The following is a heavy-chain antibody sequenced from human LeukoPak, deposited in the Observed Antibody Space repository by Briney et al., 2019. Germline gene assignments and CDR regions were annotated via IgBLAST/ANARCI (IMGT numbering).Heavy chain of an antibody. CDR3: ARDRGMHSSSWYDY. CDR2: IYTSGST. V-gene: IGHV4-4*07. Sequence: SATLSLTCTVSGGSISSYYWSWIRQPAGKGLEWIGRIYTSGSTNYNPSLKSRVTMSVDTPKNQFSLKLSSVTAADTAVYYCARDRGMHSSSWYDYWGQGTLVTVSS. J-gene: IGHJ4*02. D-gene: IGHD6-13*01. CDR1: GGSISSYY.